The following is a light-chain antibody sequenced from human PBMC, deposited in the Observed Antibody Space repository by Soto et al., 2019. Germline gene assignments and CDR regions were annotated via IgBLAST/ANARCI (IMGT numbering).Light chain of an antibody. CDR3: SSYTSSSTQV. CDR2: DVS. V-gene: IGLV2-14*01. J-gene: IGLJ1*01. CDR1: SSDVGGYNY. Sequence: QSVLTQPASVSGSPGQSITISCTGTSSDVGGYNYVSWYQQHPGKATKLMIYDVSNRPSGVSNRFSGSKSGNTASLSISGLQAEDEAYYYCSSYTSSSTQVFGTGTKSPS.